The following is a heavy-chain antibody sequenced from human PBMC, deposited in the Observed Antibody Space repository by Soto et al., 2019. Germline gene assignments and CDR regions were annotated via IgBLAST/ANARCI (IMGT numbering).Heavy chain of an antibody. V-gene: IGHV1-18*01. CDR3: ARGSGDTGSAWLDP. Sequence: QIQLVQYGGEVRKPGASVKLSCKASGYTFTTYGISWVRQRPGQGLEWMGWISAFNGNTKSAQEFQGRVTMTTDTSTTTAYMEVKRLTSDDSAVYFCARGSGDTGSAWLDPWGQGTLVTVSS. D-gene: IGHD1-1*01. J-gene: IGHJ5*02. CDR2: ISAFNGNT. CDR1: GYTFTTYG.